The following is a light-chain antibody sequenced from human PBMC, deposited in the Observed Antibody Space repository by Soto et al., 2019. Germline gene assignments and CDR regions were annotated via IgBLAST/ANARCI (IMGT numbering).Light chain of an antibody. CDR1: QDVSNY. CDR3: QQYSNLIT. CDR2: DAS. J-gene: IGKJ5*01. Sequence: IRLTQSPSSLSAAVGDRVTITFRASQDVSNYLNWYQQKLGKAPKLLIYDASNLETGVPSRFSGSGSGTYFSFTISSLQPEDFATYYCQQYSNLITFGQGTRLEIK. V-gene: IGKV1-33*01.